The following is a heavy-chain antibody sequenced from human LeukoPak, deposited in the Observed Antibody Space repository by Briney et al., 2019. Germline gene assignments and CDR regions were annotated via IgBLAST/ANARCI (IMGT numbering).Heavy chain of an antibody. CDR1: GFTFSDSY. V-gene: IGHV3-11*04. Sequence: GGSLRLSCAASGFTFSDSYMNWIRQAPGKGLEWVSYISSSGSAIYYADSVKGRFTISRDNAKNSLYLQMNSLRAEDTAVYYCARGIAAAGRGDYFDYWGQGTLVTVSS. D-gene: IGHD6-13*01. CDR2: ISSSGSAI. CDR3: ARGIAAAGRGDYFDY. J-gene: IGHJ4*02.